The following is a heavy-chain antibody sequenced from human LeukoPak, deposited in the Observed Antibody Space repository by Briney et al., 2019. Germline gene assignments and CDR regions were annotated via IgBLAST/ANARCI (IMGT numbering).Heavy chain of an antibody. CDR1: GFTFSGSA. CDR3: TRRYLLAAFDI. J-gene: IGHJ3*02. CDR2: IRSKANSYAT. D-gene: IGHD2-21*01. Sequence: TGGSLRLSCAASGFTFSGSAMHWVRQASGKGLEWVGRIRSKANSYATAYAASAKGRFTISRDDSKNTAYLQMNSLKTEDTAVYYCTRRYLLAAFDIWGQGTMVTVSS. V-gene: IGHV3-73*01.